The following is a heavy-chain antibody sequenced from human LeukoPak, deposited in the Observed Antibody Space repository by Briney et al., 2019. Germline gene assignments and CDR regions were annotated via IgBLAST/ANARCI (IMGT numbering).Heavy chain of an antibody. V-gene: IGHV3-15*01. CDR1: GFNFSNAW. CDR2: IKRQKDGMTT. J-gene: IGHJ4*02. D-gene: IGHD3-16*01. Sequence: PGGSLRLSCVGSGFNFSNAWMSWVRQAAGKGLEWVGRIKRQKDGMTTDYAASVKGRFTISRHDSKTMLFLQMSSLKVEDTALYYCTTEGVSLWGQGTTVSVSS. CDR3: TTEGVSL.